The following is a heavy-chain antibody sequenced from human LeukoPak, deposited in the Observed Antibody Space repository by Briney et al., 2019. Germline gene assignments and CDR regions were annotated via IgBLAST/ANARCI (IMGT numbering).Heavy chain of an antibody. D-gene: IGHD3-10*01. CDR1: GGSIRSSSYY. Sequence: SETLSLTCTVSGGSIRSSSYYWGWIRQPPGKGLEWIGNIYYTGNAYYNSSLKSRVTISLGTSKNQFSLKVISMTAADTAAYCTKSDCYGLIRICGRGTMVTVSS. CDR2: IYYTGNA. J-gene: IGHJ3*02. V-gene: IGHV4-39*07. CDR3: KSDCYGLIRI.